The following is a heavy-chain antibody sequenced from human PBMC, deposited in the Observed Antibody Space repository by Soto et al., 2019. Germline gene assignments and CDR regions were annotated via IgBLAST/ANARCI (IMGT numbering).Heavy chain of an antibody. CDR3: ARGRQVYDFWSGHARVVHYYGMDV. J-gene: IGHJ6*02. Sequence: SVKVSCKASGGTFSSYAISWVRQAPGQGLEWMGGIIPIFGTANYAQKFQGRVTITADESTSTAYMELSSLRSEDTAVYYCARGRQVYDFWSGHARVVHYYGMDVWGQGTTVTV. D-gene: IGHD3-3*01. CDR2: IIPIFGTA. V-gene: IGHV1-69*13. CDR1: GGTFSSYA.